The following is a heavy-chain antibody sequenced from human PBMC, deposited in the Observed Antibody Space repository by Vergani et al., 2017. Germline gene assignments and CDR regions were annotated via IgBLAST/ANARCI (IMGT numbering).Heavy chain of an antibody. CDR2: ISGSDGST. CDR3: AKSLLLEWLYGGAGFDP. V-gene: IGHV3-23*01. CDR1: GFIFSSYA. D-gene: IGHD3-3*01. J-gene: IGHJ5*02. Sequence: EVQLLDSGGGLVQRGGSLRLSCAASGFIFSSYAMSWVRQAPGKGLEWVSGISGSDGSTYYADSVKGRFTISRDNSKNTLYLQMNSLRAEDTAVYYCAKSLLLEWLYGGAGFDPWGQGTLVTVSS.